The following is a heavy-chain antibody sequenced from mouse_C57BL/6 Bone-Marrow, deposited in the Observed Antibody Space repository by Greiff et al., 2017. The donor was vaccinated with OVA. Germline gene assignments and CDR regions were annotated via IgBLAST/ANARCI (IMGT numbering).Heavy chain of an antibody. CDR3: ARSYDGYYAGYAMDY. J-gene: IGHJ4*01. V-gene: IGHV1-50*01. CDR2: IDPSDSYT. D-gene: IGHD2-3*01. CDR1: GYTFTSYW. Sequence: VQLQQPGAELVKPGASVKLSCKASGYTFTSYWMQWVKQRPGQGLEWIGEIDPSDSYTNYNQKFKGKATLTVDTSSSTAHMQLSSLTSEDSAVYYCARSYDGYYAGYAMDYWGQGTSVTVSS.